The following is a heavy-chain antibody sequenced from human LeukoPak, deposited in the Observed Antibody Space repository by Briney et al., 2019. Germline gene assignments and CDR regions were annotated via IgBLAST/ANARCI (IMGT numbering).Heavy chain of an antibody. CDR3: AKDLKSLGYSYGSFDY. J-gene: IGHJ4*02. CDR2: ISYDGSNK. D-gene: IGHD5-18*01. CDR1: GFTFSSYG. Sequence: PGGSLRLSCAASGFTFSSYGMHWVRQAPGKGLEWVAVISYDGSNKYYADSVKGRFTISRDNSKNTLYLQMNSLRAEDTAVYYCAKDLKSLGYSYGSFDYWGQGTLVTVSS. V-gene: IGHV3-30*12.